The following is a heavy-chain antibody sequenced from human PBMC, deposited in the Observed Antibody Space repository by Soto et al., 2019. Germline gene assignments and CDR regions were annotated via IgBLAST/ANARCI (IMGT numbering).Heavy chain of an antibody. V-gene: IGHV1-69*06. CDR3: ARGLSVAGIWGYYYYGMDV. D-gene: IGHD6-19*01. Sequence: QVQLVQSGAEVKKPGSSVTVSCKASGGSVSNYAISWVRQAPGQGLEWMGGIIPFFGTPNYEQKFLGKVTITADKSTNTAYMELTGLASENTAVYFCARGLSVAGIWGYYYYGMDVWGQGTTVTVSS. J-gene: IGHJ6*02. CDR1: GGSVSNYA. CDR2: IIPFFGTP.